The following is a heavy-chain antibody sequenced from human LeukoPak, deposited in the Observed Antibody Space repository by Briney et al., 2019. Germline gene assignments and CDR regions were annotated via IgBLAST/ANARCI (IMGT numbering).Heavy chain of an antibody. V-gene: IGHV3-15*07. Sequence: KSGGSLRLSCAASGFTFSNAWMNWVRQAPGKGLEWVGRIKSKTDGGTTDYAAPVKGRFTISRDDSKNTLYLQMNSLRAEDTAVYYCARVGRDGYNLVLGDYWGQGTLVTVSS. CDR2: IKSKTDGGTT. CDR3: ARVGRDGYNLVLGDY. CDR1: GFTFSNAW. J-gene: IGHJ4*02. D-gene: IGHD5-24*01.